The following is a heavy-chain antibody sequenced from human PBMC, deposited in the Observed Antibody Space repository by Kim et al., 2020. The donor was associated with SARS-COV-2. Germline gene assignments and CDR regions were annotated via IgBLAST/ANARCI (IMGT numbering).Heavy chain of an antibody. CDR1: GFTFSSYA. CDR3: ARWNYDILTGHAYYYYG. V-gene: IGHV3-30-3*01. J-gene: IGHJ6*01. CDR2: ISYDGSNK. D-gene: IGHD3-9*01. Sequence: GGSLRLSCAASGFTFSSYAMHWVRQAPGKGLEWVAVISYDGSNKYYADSVKGRFTISRDNSKNTLYLQMNSLRAEDTAVYYCARWNYDILTGHAYYYYG.